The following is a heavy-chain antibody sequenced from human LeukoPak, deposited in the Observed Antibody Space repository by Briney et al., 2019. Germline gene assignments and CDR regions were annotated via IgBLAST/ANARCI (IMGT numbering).Heavy chain of an antibody. CDR1: GFTYTNYW. CDR2: IKQGGSEK. D-gene: IGHD4/OR15-4a*01. Sequence: PGGSLRLSCAASGFTYTNYWMSWVRQAPGKGLEWVANIKQGGSEKYYVDSVKGRFSISRDNVKNSLYLQMNSLRAEDTAVYYCARDDYGGTRYWGQGTLVTVSS. J-gene: IGHJ4*02. CDR3: ARDDYGGTRY. V-gene: IGHV3-7*01.